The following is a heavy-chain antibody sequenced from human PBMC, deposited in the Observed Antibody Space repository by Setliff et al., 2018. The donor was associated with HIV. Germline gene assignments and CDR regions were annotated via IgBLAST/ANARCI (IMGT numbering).Heavy chain of an antibody. CDR1: GFTFSSYA. V-gene: IGHV3-23*01. J-gene: IGHJ4*02. CDR3: ARGRPFDY. Sequence: GGSLRLSCEASGFTFSSYAMSWVRQAPGKGLEWVSAISGTGGSTYYADSVKGRFTISRDNAKNSLYLQMNSLRAEDTAVYYCARGRPFDYWGQGTLVTVSS. CDR2: ISGTGGST.